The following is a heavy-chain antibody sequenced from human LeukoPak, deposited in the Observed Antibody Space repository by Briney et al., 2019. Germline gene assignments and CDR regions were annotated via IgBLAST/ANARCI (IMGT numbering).Heavy chain of an antibody. CDR3: ARGFVSGSYYFSLYFDY. Sequence: SETLSLTCTVSGYSISSGYYWGWIRQPPGKGLEWIGSIYHSGSTYYNPSLKSRVTISVDTSKNQFSLKLSSVTAADTAVYYCARGFVSGSYYFSLYFDYWGQGTLVTVSS. CDR1: GYSISSGYY. CDR2: IYHSGST. J-gene: IGHJ4*02. D-gene: IGHD1-26*01. V-gene: IGHV4-38-2*02.